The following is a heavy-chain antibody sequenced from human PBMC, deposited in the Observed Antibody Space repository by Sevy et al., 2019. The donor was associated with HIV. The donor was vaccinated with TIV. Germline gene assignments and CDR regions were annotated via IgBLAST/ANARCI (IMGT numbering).Heavy chain of an antibody. CDR3: ARSVAARDFWYFDL. V-gene: IGHV6-1*01. CDR2: TYYKSKWYS. D-gene: IGHD6-19*01. Sequence: SQTLSLTCAISGDSVSSNNAAWNWIRQSPSRGLEWLGRTYYKSKWYSHYAVSVKSRITINPDTSKNQFSRQLNSVTPEDTAVYYCARSVAARDFWYFDLWGRGTLVTVSS. J-gene: IGHJ2*01. CDR1: GDSVSSNNAA.